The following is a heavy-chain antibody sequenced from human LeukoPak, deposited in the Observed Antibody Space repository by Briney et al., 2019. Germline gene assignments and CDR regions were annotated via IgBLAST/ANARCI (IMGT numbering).Heavy chain of an antibody. D-gene: IGHD5/OR15-5a*01. CDR1: GFTFTGYC. CDR3: AKDRVLLP. CDR2: IYPDGDFT. Sequence: PGGSLRLSCAASGFTFTGYCMSWVRQAPGQGLEWVAVIYPDGDFTYYAESVKGRFSISRDNSKDTLYLQMNSLRGEDTAVYYCAKDRVLLPGGPGTLVTISS. V-gene: IGHV3-23*03. J-gene: IGHJ5*02.